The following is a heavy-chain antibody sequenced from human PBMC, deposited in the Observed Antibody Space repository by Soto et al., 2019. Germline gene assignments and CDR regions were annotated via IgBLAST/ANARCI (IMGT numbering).Heavy chain of an antibody. Sequence: GGSLRLSCAASGFTFSSYWMSWVRQAPGKGLEWVANIKQDGSEKYYVDSVKGRFTISRDNAKNSLYLQMNSLRAEDTAVYYCASGGSGSYYNGYYYYGMDVWGQGTTVIVSS. J-gene: IGHJ6*02. V-gene: IGHV3-7*01. CDR3: ASGGSGSYYNGYYYYGMDV. CDR1: GFTFSSYW. CDR2: IKQDGSEK. D-gene: IGHD3-10*01.